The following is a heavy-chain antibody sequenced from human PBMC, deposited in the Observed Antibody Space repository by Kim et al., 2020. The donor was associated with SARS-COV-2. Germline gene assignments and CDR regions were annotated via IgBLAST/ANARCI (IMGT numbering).Heavy chain of an antibody. CDR1: GGSFSGYY. J-gene: IGHJ4*02. V-gene: IGHV4-34*01. CDR3: ARGAEGDIVVVPAAQIAAAGGFDY. Sequence: SETLSLTCAVYGGSFSGYYWSWIRQPPGKGLEWIGEINHSGSTNYNPSLKSRVTISVDTSKNQFSLKLSSVTAADTAVYYCARGAEGDIVVVPAAQIAAAGGFDYWGQGTLVTVSS. D-gene: IGHD2-2*01. CDR2: INHSGST.